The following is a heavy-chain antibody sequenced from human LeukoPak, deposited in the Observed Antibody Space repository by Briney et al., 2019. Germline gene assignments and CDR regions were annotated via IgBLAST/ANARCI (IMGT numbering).Heavy chain of an antibody. CDR3: AREQSSTWPYCFDY. CDR2: IGQDGSEK. V-gene: IGHV3-7*03. D-gene: IGHD6-13*01. CDR1: GFTFNNHW. Sequence: GGSLRLSCVASGFTFNNHWMAWVRQAPGKGLEWVANIGQDGSEKYSADSVKGRFTISRDTAKNSLYLQMNNLRAEDTAVYYCAREQSSTWPYCFDYWGQGTLLTVSS. J-gene: IGHJ4*02.